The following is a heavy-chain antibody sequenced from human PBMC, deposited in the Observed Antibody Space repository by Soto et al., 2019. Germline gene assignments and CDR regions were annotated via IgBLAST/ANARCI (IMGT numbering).Heavy chain of an antibody. CDR3: AASQKGYNWNYFDH. V-gene: IGHV4-39*01. Sequence: SETLSLTCAVSGASISGSYYYWAWLRQSPGKGPEWIGSVFYIGFTSYNPSLESRVSVSVDTSKSQFSLKLSAVTAADTAVYYCAASQKGYNWNYFDHWGQGAMVTVSS. CDR2: VFYIGFT. D-gene: IGHD1-20*01. CDR1: GASISGSYYY. J-gene: IGHJ4*02.